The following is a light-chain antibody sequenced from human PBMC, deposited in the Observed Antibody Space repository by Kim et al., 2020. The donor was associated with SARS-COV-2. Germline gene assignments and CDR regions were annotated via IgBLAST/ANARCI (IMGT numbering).Light chain of an antibody. CDR1: QSVSSN. V-gene: IGKV3-15*01. CDR3: QQYNNWLFT. CDR2: GAS. J-gene: IGKJ4*01. Sequence: EIVMTQSPATLSVSPGERATLSCRASQSVSSNLAWYQQTPGQAPRLLIYGASTRATDIPARFSGSGSGTEFTLTISSLQSEDFAVYYCQQYNNWLFTFGGGTKVDIK.